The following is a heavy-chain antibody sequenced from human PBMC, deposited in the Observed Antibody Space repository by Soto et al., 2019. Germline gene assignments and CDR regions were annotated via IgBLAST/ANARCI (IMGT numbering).Heavy chain of an antibody. CDR3: ARRKERSGPHYFDS. CDR2: MSPYNGNA. D-gene: IGHD6-25*01. CDR1: GYTFITYD. J-gene: IGHJ4*02. V-gene: IGHV1-8*01. Sequence: ASVKVSCKASGYTFITYDIHWVRQATGQGLEWMGWMSPYNGNAGYAQKFQGRVTMTRNTSISTAYMELSSLRSEDTAVYFCARRKERSGPHYFDSWGQGTLVTVSS.